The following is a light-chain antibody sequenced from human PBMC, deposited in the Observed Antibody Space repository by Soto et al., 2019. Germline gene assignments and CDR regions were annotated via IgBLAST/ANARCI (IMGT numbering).Light chain of an antibody. Sequence: DIVLTQSPDSLAVSLGERATINCKSSQSVFYSSNNKNYLTWFQQKPGQPPKLLLYWASTRESGVPDRFSGSGSGTDFTITISSLQAEDVAVYYCQQSYATPFTFGQGTKLEIK. CDR2: WAS. CDR1: QSVFYSSNNKNY. V-gene: IGKV4-1*01. J-gene: IGKJ2*01. CDR3: QQSYATPFT.